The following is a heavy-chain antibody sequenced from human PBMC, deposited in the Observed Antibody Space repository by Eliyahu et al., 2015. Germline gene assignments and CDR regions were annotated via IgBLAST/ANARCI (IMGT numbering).Heavy chain of an antibody. J-gene: IGHJ5*02. V-gene: IGHV1-69*01. CDR3: AREHSGSYFPHQPNWFDP. D-gene: IGHD1-26*01. Sequence: QVQLVQSGAEVKKPGSSVKVSCKASGGTFSSXXXSXVRQAPGQGLEWMGGIIPIFGTANYAQKFQGRVTITADESTSTAYMELSSLRSEDTAVYYCAREHSGSYFPHQPNWFDPWGQGTLVTVPS. CDR2: IIPIFGTA. CDR1: GGTFSSXX.